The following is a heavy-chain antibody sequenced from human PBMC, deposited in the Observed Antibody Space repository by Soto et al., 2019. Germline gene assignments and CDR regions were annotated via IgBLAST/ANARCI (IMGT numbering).Heavy chain of an antibody. J-gene: IGHJ5*02. Sequence: GGSLRLSCAASGFTFRSYAMHWVRQAPGKGLEWVAVISYDENNRYYTDSVKGRFTISRDNSKNTLYLQVNSLRAEDTDVYYCARAMDTAMASKDNWFDPWGQGTLVTVSS. V-gene: IGHV3-30-3*01. D-gene: IGHD5-18*01. CDR2: ISYDENNR. CDR1: GFTFRSYA. CDR3: ARAMDTAMASKDNWFDP.